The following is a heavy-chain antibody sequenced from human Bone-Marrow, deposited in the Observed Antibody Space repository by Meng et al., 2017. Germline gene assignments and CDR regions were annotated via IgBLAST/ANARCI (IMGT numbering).Heavy chain of an antibody. CDR3: VRDGNSAWNDFDY. J-gene: IGHJ4*02. Sequence: GGSLRLSGSGFNFGSLFSDHWMTWVRQAPGKGLEWVANIKPDGTENNYVDSVKGRFTISRDNAQNSLYLQMNRLSAEDTAVYYGVRDGNSAWNDFDYWGQGTLVTVSS. V-gene: IGHV3-7*01. D-gene: IGHD1-1*01. CDR1: GSLFSDHW. CDR2: IKPDGTEN.